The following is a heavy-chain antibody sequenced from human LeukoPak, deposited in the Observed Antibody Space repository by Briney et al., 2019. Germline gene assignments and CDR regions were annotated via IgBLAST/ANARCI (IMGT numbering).Heavy chain of an antibody. D-gene: IGHD1-26*01. CDR1: GYTFTTYW. CDR2: VYPGDSDT. V-gene: IGHV5-51*01. CDR3: ARRDSGNVGTFDY. J-gene: IGHJ4*02. Sequence: GESLKISCKGSGYTFTTYWIDWVRQMPGKGLEWMGIVYPGDSDTRYSPSFQGQVTISVDKSISTAYLQWSSLKASDTAMYYCARRDSGNVGTFDYWGQGTLVTVSS.